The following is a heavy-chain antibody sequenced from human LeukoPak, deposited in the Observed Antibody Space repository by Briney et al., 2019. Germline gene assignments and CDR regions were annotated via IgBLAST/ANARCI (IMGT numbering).Heavy chain of an antibody. CDR3: AGERGEEYSSGWYKRNYFDN. J-gene: IGHJ4*02. V-gene: IGHV4-4*07. Sequence: SETLSLTCSVSGFSISNYDWSWIRQPAGKGLEWIGRIYTSGVTNYNPSLKSRVTMSADTSKNQFSLKLNSVTAADTAVYYCAGERGEEYSSGWYKRNYFDNWGQGIRVTVSS. D-gene: IGHD6-19*01. CDR1: GFSISNYD. CDR2: IYTSGVT.